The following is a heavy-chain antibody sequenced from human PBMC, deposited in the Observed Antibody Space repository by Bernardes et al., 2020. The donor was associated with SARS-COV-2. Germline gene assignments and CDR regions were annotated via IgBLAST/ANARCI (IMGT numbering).Heavy chain of an antibody. CDR2: IYYSGST. CDR3: ARRLDFWRCKLGSYFDY. V-gene: IGHV4-39*01. J-gene: IGHJ4*02. CDR1: GGSISSSSYY. D-gene: IGHD3-3*01. Sequence: SETLSLTCTVSGGSISSSSYYWGWIRQPPGKGLEWIGSIYYSGSTYYNPSLKSRVTISVDTSKNQFSLKLSAVTAADTAVYYCARRLDFWRCKLGSYFDYWGQGTLFTISS.